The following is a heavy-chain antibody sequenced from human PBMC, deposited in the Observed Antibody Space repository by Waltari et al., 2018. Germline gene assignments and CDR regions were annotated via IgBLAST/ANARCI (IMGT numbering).Heavy chain of an antibody. CDR1: GYTFTSYG. CDR2: ISDYNGNT. Sequence: QVQLVQSGAEVKKPGASVKVSCKASGYTFTSYGISWVRQAPGQGLEWMGWISDYNGNTNYAQKRQGRVTMTTDTSTSTAYMELRSLRSDDTAVYYCARDPGPASGWYREWFQHWGQGTLVTVSS. D-gene: IGHD6-19*01. J-gene: IGHJ1*01. CDR3: ARDPGPASGWYREWFQH. V-gene: IGHV1-18*01.